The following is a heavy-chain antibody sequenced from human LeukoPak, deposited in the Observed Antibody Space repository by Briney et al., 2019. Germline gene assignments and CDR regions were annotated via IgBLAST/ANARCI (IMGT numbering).Heavy chain of an antibody. V-gene: IGHV1-2*02. CDR3: ARDLLEPGGDWFDP. CDR2: INPNNGGT. Sequence: ASVKVSCKASGYTFTGYYMHWVRQAPGQGLEWMGWINPNNGGTNYAQKFQGRVTMTRDTSISTAYMELSRLRSDDTAVYYCARDLLEPGGDWFDPWGQGTLVTVSS. J-gene: IGHJ5*02. D-gene: IGHD1-1*01. CDR1: GYTFTGYY.